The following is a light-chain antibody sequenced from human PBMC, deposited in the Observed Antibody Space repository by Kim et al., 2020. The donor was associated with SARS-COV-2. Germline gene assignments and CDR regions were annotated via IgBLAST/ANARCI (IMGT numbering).Light chain of an antibody. CDR3: FSFTSSGSFV. Sequence: QSALTQPPSVSGSPGQSVTISCIGSTSDIVNYNRVSWYQQSPGTAPKLLIYEVTKRPSGVPDRFSGSKSDNTASLTISGLQPEDEADYSCFSFTSSGSFVFGTGTKVTVL. CDR1: TSDIVNYNR. CDR2: EVT. V-gene: IGLV2-18*02. J-gene: IGLJ1*01.